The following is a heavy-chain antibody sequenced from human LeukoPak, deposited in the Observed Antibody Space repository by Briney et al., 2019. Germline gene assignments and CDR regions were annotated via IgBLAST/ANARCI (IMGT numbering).Heavy chain of an antibody. CDR3: ATTYYDFWSGYYTPLSFDY. D-gene: IGHD3-3*01. V-gene: IGHV4-34*01. J-gene: IGHJ4*02. CDR2: INHSGST. Sequence: PSETLSLTCAVYGGSFSGYYWSWIRQPPGKGLEWIGEINHSGSTNYNPSLKSRVTISVDTSKNQFSLKLSSVTAADTAVYYCATTYYDFWSGYYTPLSFDYWGQGTLVTVSS. CDR1: GGSFSGYY.